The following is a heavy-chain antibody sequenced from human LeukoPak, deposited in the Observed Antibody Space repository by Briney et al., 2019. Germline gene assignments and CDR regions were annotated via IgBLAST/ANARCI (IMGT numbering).Heavy chain of an antibody. J-gene: IGHJ5*02. D-gene: IGHD1-26*01. Sequence: SETLSLTCTVSGYSISSGYDWGWIRQPPGKGLEWIGSIHYSARIYYNPSLKSRLTISPDTSKNQFSLKLTSVTAADTAVYYCTREVRSAWASFDPWGQGTLVIVSS. CDR2: IHYSARI. V-gene: IGHV4-38-2*02. CDR1: GYSISSGYD. CDR3: TREVRSAWASFDP.